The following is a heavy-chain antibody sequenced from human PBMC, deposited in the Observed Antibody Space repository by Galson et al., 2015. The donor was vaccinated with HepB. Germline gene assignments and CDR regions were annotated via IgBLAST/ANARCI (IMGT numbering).Heavy chain of an antibody. CDR1: GFTFSSYS. V-gene: IGHV3-48*01. CDR2: ISSSSSTI. CDR3: ARWPHGYGSSFGWFDP. D-gene: IGHD6-13*01. Sequence: SLRLSCAASGFTFSSYSMNWVRQAPGKGLEWVSYISSSSSTIYYADSVKGRFTISRDNAKNSLYLQMNSLRAEDTAVYYCARWPHGYGSSFGWFDPWGQGTLVTVSS. J-gene: IGHJ5*02.